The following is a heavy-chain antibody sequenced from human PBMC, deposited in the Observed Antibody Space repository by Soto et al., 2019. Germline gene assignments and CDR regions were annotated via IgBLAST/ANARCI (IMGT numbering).Heavy chain of an antibody. CDR1: GFTFSSYA. CDR3: ADSGYYGRFDY. CDR2: ISGSGGST. J-gene: IGHJ4*02. D-gene: IGHD3-22*01. Sequence: GGSLRLSCAASGFTFSSYAMSWVRQAPGKGLEWVSAISGSGGSTYYADSVKGRFTISRDNSKNTLYLQMNSLRAEATAVYYCADSGYYGRFDYWGQGTLVTVSS. V-gene: IGHV3-23*01.